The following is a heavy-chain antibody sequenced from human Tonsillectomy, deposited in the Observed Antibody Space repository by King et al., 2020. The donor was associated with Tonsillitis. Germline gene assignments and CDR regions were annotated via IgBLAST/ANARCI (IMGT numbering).Heavy chain of an antibody. CDR1: GYSISSGYY. Sequence: QLQESGPGLVKPSETLSLTCAVSGYSISSGYYWGWIRPPPGKGLEWIGYSYQTGTAYYTPSLKGRVTISVDTSKNQFFLRLSSVTAADTAIYYCARAGYGSAWSFDFWGQGSLVTVSS. CDR2: SYQTGTA. J-gene: IGHJ4*02. D-gene: IGHD6-19*01. CDR3: ARAGYGSAWSFDF. V-gene: IGHV4-38-2*01.